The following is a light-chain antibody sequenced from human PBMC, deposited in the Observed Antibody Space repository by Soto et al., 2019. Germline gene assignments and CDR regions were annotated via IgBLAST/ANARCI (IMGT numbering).Light chain of an antibody. V-gene: IGKV3D-15*01. CDR2: GAS. J-gene: IGKJ1*01. CDR1: QSVVTN. Sequence: EVVMTQSPSTLSVSPGERATLSCRASQSVVTNLAWYQQKPGQAPRLLISGASSRAADIPGRFSGSGSGTGFVLTINRLEPEDFAVYYCQQYNNWPRTFGQGTKVDI. CDR3: QQYNNWPRT.